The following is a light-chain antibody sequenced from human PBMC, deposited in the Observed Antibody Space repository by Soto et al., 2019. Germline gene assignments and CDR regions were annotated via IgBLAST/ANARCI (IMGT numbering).Light chain of an antibody. CDR2: DAA. CDR3: QQRNNLPNT. J-gene: IGKJ2*01. Sequence: ESGLTQSPATLSLSPGERATLYCRASQSVSSYLAWYQQKPGQAPRLLSYDAANRATGVPARFSGNGSGTDFPLTISSPEPDDFAVSYCQQRNNLPNTVGQGTKLEIK. CDR1: QSVSSY. V-gene: IGKV3-11*01.